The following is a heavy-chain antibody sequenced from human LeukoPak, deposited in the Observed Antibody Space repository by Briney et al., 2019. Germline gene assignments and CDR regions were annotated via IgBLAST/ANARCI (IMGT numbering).Heavy chain of an antibody. V-gene: IGHV3-23*01. CDR3: AKGHGEVCGDDCYSRVLDF. CDR1: GFTLNSYA. CDR2: ISGNGQST. D-gene: IGHD2-21*01. J-gene: IGHJ4*02. Sequence: PGGSLRLSCVASGFTLNSYAMSCVRHAPGRGMEWVLFISGNGQSTIYADSVKGRFTISRDNSKNTVYLQMNSLRAEDTGVYHCAKGHGEVCGDDCYSRVLDFWGQGTLVTVSS.